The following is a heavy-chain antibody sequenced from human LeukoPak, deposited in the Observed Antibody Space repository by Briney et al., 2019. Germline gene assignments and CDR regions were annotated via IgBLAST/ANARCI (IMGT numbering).Heavy chain of an antibody. D-gene: IGHD3-16*01. CDR3: ARHGPGGSDY. CDR1: GYSFTSYW. CDR2: IYPGDSDT. J-gene: IGHJ4*02. Sequence: RGGSLQISCQGSGYSFTSYWIGRVRQLPGKGLEWLGIIYPGDSDTRYSPPFQGQVTISADESISTAYLQWSSLKASDTAMYYCARHGPGGSDYWGQGTLVTVSS. V-gene: IGHV5-51*01.